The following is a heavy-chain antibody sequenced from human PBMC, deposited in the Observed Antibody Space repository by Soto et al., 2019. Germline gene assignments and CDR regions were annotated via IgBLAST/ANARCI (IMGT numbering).Heavy chain of an antibody. J-gene: IGHJ4*02. Sequence: TLSLACTVSVASISNGNYYWSWIRQHPGKGLEWIGYIYYSGSTYYNPSLKSRVTISKDTSKNQFSLKLSSVTAADTAVYYCATLLVGTSPYYFDYWGQGTLVTVSS. CDR2: IYYSGST. CDR3: ATLLVGTSPYYFDY. V-gene: IGHV4-31*03. D-gene: IGHD1-26*01. CDR1: VASISNGNYY.